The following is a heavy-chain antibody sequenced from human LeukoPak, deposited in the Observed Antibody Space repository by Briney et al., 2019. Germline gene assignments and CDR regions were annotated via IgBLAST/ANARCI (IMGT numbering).Heavy chain of an antibody. CDR1: GFIFSSYA. Sequence: PGGSLRLSCAASGFIFSSYAMSWVRQAPGKGLEWVSSISSSSIYIYYADSLKGRFTISRDNAKNSLYLQMNSLRAEDTAVYYCARGRDGYNLVDAFDIWGQGILVIVSS. D-gene: IGHD5-24*01. V-gene: IGHV3-21*01. CDR2: ISSSSIYI. J-gene: IGHJ3*02. CDR3: ARGRDGYNLVDAFDI.